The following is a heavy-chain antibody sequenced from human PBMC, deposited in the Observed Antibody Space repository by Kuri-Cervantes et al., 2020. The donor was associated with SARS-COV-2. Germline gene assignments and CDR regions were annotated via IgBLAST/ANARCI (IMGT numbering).Heavy chain of an antibody. CDR1: GFTFSSYG. V-gene: IGHV3-30*02. J-gene: IGHJ4*02. Sequence: GGSLRLSCAASGFTFSSYGMHWVRQAPGKGPEWVAFIRYDGSNKYYADSVKGRFTISRDNSKNTLYLQMNSLRAEDTAVYYCAKDQGDDYYDSSGYYGWGVVDYWGQGTLVTVSS. CDR2: IRYDGSNK. D-gene: IGHD3-22*01. CDR3: AKDQGDDYYDSSGYYGWGVVDY.